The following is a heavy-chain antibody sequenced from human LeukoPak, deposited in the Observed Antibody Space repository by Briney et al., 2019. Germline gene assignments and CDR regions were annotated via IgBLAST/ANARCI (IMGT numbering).Heavy chain of an antibody. CDR2: IKQYGSEE. CDR3: ARGGSRIQGAIDY. D-gene: IGHD1-26*01. J-gene: IGHJ4*02. CDR1: GFTFSSYW. Sequence: GGSLRLSCAASGFTFSSYWMSWVRQAPGKGLEWVANIKQYGSEEYYVDSVNGRFTISRDNAKNSLSLQMNSLRAEDTAVYYCARGGSRIQGAIDYWGQGTLVTVS. V-gene: IGHV3-7*01.